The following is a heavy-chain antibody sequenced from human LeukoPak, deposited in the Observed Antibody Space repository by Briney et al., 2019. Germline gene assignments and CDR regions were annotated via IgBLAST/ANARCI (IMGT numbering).Heavy chain of an antibody. Sequence: GASVKVSCKASGYTFTSYGISWVRQAPGQGLEWMGWISAYNGNTNYAQKLQGRVTMTTDTSTSTAYMELRSLRSDDTAVYYCARDREYYYGSGSYYDYWGQETLVTVSS. V-gene: IGHV1-18*01. J-gene: IGHJ4*02. CDR2: ISAYNGNT. CDR3: ARDREYYYGSGSYYDY. D-gene: IGHD3-10*01. CDR1: GYTFTSYG.